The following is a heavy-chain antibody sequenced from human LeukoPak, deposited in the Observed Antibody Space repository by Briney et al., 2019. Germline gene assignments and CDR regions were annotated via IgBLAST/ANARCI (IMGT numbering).Heavy chain of an antibody. J-gene: IGHJ4*02. CDR3: ARHDFGDYGPFDY. V-gene: IGHV4-39*01. CDR1: GGSISSSAFY. CDR2: IYNSGAT. Sequence: SETLSLTCTVSGGSISSSAFYWGWLRQPPGKGLEWIGTIYNSGATYYNPSLKSRVTISVDTSKSQFSLKLSSMTAADTAVYYCARHDFGDYGPFDYWGQGTLATVSS. D-gene: IGHD4-17*01.